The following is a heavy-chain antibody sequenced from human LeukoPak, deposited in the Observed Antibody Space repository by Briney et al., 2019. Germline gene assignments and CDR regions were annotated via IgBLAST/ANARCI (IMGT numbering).Heavy chain of an antibody. Sequence: ASVKVSCKASGGTFSSYAISWVRQAPGQGLEWMGWINTNTGNPTYAQGFTGRFVFSLDTSVSTAYLQISSLRAEDTAVYYCARGSMVRGNINWFDPWGQGTLVTVSS. D-gene: IGHD3-10*01. J-gene: IGHJ5*02. CDR3: ARGSMVRGNINWFDP. V-gene: IGHV7-4-1*02. CDR2: INTNTGNP. CDR1: GGTFSSYA.